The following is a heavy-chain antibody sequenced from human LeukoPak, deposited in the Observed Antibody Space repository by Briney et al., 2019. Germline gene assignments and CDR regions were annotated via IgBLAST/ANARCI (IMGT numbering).Heavy chain of an antibody. CDR3: VRAYDY. CDR1: GGSFSGSN. J-gene: IGHJ4*02. V-gene: IGHV4-34*01. CDR2: IYNSGST. Sequence: KPSETLSLTCAVYGGSFSGSNWSWIRQPPGKGLEWIGEIYNSGSTIYNPSLKSRVTISVDTSKNQFSLNLISVTAADTAVYYCVRAYDYWGQGTLVTVSS.